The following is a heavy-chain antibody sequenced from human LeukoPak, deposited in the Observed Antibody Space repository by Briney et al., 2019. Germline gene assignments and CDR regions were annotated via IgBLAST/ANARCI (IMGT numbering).Heavy chain of an antibody. CDR2: LYNSGST. CDR3: ARDFDY. Sequence: SETLSLTCSVSGDSISYSSWSWVRQSPGKGLEWIGYLYNSGSTYYNPSLKSRVTISVDTSKNQFSLKLSSVTAADTAVYYCARDFDYWGQGTLVTVSS. J-gene: IGHJ4*02. V-gene: IGHV4-4*08. CDR1: GDSISYSS.